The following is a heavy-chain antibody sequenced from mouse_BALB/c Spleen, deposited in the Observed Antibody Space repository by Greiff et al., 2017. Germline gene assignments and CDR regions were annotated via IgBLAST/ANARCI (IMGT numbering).Heavy chain of an antibody. J-gene: IGHJ4*01. V-gene: IGHV5-12-2*01. CDR3: ARHFHYYGYGAMDY. CDR1: GFTFSSYT. Sequence: EVQLVESGGGLVQPGGSLKLSCAASGFTFSSYTMSWVRQTPEKRLEWVAYISNGGGSTYYPDTVKGRFTISRDNAKNTLYLQMSSLKSEDTAMYYCARHFHYYGYGAMDYWGQGTSVTVSS. D-gene: IGHD1-2*01. CDR2: ISNGGGST.